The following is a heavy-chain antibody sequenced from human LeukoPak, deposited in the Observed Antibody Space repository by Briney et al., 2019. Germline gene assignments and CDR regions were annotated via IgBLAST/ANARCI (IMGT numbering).Heavy chain of an antibody. CDR1: GYTFTSYY. V-gene: IGHV1-46*01. Sequence: GASVKVSCKASGYTFTSYYMHWVRQAPGQGLEWMGIINPSGGSTSYAQKFRGRVTMTRNTSISIAYMELSSLRSEDTAVYYCARRWGDFWSGYFYYYYYGMDVWGQGTTVTVSS. D-gene: IGHD3-3*01. J-gene: IGHJ6*02. CDR3: ARRWGDFWSGYFYYYYYGMDV. CDR2: INPSGGST.